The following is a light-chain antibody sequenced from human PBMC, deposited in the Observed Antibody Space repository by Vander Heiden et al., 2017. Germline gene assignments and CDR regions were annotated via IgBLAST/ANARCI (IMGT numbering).Light chain of an antibody. V-gene: IGLV1-51*01. CDR1: SSNIGNNY. Sequence: QSVLTQPPSVSAAPGQKVTISCSGSSSNIGNNYVSWYQQFQGTTPKLLISDNNKRPSGIPDRFSGSKSGTSATLGITGLQTGDEAVYYCSTYDSNLSGVVFGGGTKVNVL. CDR2: DNN. J-gene: IGLJ3*02. CDR3: STYDSNLSGVV.